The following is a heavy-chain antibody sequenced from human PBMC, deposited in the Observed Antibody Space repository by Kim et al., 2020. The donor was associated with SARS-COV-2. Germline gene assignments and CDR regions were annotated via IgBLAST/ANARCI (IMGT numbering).Heavy chain of an antibody. CDR2: ISGSGGST. V-gene: IGHV3-23*01. J-gene: IGHJ1*01. CDR1: GFTFSSYA. Sequence: GGSLRLSCAASGFTFSSYAMSWVRQAPGKGLEWVSAISGSGGSTYYADSVKGRFTISRDNSKNTLYLQMNSLRAEDTAVYYCAKRRNSSSWYGYFQHWGQGTLVTVSS. CDR3: AKRRNSSSWYGYFQH. D-gene: IGHD6-13*01.